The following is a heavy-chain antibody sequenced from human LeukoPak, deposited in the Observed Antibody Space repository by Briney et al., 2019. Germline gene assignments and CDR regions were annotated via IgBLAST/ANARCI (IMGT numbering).Heavy chain of an antibody. CDR2: IIPILGIA. CDR3: ARVNLYGSGFCV. CDR1: GGTFSSYA. V-gene: IGHV1-69*04. Sequence: SVKVSCKASGGTFSSYAISWVRQAPGQGLEWMGRIIPILGIANYAQKFQGRVTITADKSTSTAYMELSSLRSEDTAVYYCARVNLYGSGFCVWGQGTLVTVSS. J-gene: IGHJ4*02. D-gene: IGHD3-10*01.